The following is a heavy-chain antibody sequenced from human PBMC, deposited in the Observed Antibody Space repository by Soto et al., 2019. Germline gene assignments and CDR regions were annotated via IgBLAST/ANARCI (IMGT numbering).Heavy chain of an antibody. CDR2: IKEDGSEA. J-gene: IGHJ4*02. Sequence: PGGSLRLSCAASGFVFRTYWMSWVRQAPGKGLEWVANIKEDGSEANYVDSVKGRFAVPRDKDTNSLYLQLNSLTPEDTAVYYCARSRRQWFGGTLSYYFDFWGQGTLVTVSS. D-gene: IGHD3-10*01. CDR3: ARSRRQWFGGTLSYYFDF. V-gene: IGHV3-7*01. CDR1: GFVFRTYW.